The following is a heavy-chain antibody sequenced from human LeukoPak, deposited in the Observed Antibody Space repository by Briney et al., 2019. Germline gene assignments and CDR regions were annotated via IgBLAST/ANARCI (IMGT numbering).Heavy chain of an antibody. D-gene: IGHD3-10*01. Sequence: SETLSLTCTVSDYSISSGYYWGWIRQPPGKGLEYIGSIYHSGSTYYNPSLKSRVTISVDTSKNQFSLKLSSVTAADTAVYYCTRGRGNPWGQGTLVTVSS. CDR1: DYSISSGYY. V-gene: IGHV4-38-2*02. J-gene: IGHJ5*02. CDR3: TRGRGNP. CDR2: IYHSGST.